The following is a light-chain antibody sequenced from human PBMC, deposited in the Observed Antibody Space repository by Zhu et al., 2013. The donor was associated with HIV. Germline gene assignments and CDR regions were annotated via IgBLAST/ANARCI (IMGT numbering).Light chain of an antibody. CDR2: DVS. CDR3: QQRGNWPPLT. CDR1: QNVGNF. Sequence: EVVLTQSPATLSLSPGERAILSCRASQNVGNFLAWYQQKPGQAPRLLIYDVSNRATGIPPRFSGSGSGTDFTLTISSLEPEDFALYYCQQRGNWPPLTFGGGTRVEI. V-gene: IGKV3-11*01. J-gene: IGKJ4*01.